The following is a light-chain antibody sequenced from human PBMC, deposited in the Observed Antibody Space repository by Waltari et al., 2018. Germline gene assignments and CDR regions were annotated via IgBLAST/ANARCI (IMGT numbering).Light chain of an antibody. CDR3: SSYTARSTLV. J-gene: IGLJ3*02. CDR2: EVS. Sequence: QSALTQPASVSGSPGQSITISCSGTDSDVGAYDFVSWYQQHPGKAPHLIIYEVSNRPSGISNRFSASKSGNTASLTISGLQAEDEADYYCSSYTARSTLVFGGGTKLTVL. CDR1: DSDVGAYDF. V-gene: IGLV2-14*01.